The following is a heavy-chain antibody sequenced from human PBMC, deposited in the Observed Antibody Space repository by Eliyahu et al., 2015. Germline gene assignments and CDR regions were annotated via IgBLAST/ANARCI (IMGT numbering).Heavy chain of an antibody. J-gene: IGHJ4*02. CDR1: GFPVSXNY. Sequence: EVQLVESGGGLIQPGGSLRLSCXASGFPVSXNYMXWXRQAXGKGAEWLSVMYNGGATYYADSVKGRFTISRDNSKNTLYLQMNSLRADDTAVYYCARDLGAYKRAFDYWGQGTLVTVSS. CDR2: MYNGGAT. V-gene: IGHV3-53*01. D-gene: IGHD3-16*01. CDR3: ARDLGAYKRAFDY.